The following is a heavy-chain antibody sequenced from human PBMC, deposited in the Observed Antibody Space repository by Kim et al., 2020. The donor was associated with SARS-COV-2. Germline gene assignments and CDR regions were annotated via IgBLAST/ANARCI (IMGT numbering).Heavy chain of an antibody. Sequence: ASVKVSCKASGYTFTGYYMHWVRQAPGQGLEWMGWINPNSGGTNYAQKFQGRVTMTRDTSISTAYMELSRLRSDDTAVYYCARVRGFWSGPPALDGSGTAYYYMDVWGKGTTVTVSS. CDR1: GYTFTGYY. V-gene: IGHV1-2*02. J-gene: IGHJ6*03. CDR3: ARVRGFWSGPPALDGSGTAYYYMDV. D-gene: IGHD3-3*01. CDR2: INPNSGGT.